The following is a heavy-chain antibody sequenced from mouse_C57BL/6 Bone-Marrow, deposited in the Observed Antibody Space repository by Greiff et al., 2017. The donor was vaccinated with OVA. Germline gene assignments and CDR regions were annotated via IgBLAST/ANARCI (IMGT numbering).Heavy chain of an antibody. D-gene: IGHD3-2*02. J-gene: IGHJ3*01. CDR1: GYTFTSYW. CDR3: ARCGIRRPAWIAY. CDR2: IYPGSGST. Sequence: QVQLQQPGAELVKPGASVKMSCKASGYTFTSYWITWVKQRPGQGLEWIGDIYPGSGSTNYNEKFKSKATLTVDTSSSTAYMQLSSLTSENSAVYDCARCGIRRPAWIAYWGQGTLVTVSA. V-gene: IGHV1-55*01.